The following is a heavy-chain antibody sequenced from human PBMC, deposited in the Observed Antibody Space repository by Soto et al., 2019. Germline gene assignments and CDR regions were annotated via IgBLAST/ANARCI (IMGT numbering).Heavy chain of an antibody. D-gene: IGHD6-6*01. CDR3: ARDGAARRPRNDY. CDR2: ILYDGSNK. CDR1: GFTFSNYG. V-gene: IGHV3-30*03. J-gene: IGHJ4*02. Sequence: GGSLRLSCAASGFTFSNYGMHWVRQTPGKGLEWVALILYDGSNKYYADSVKGRFTISRDNSKNTLYLQVSSLRAEDTAVYYCARDGAARRPRNDYWGQGTLVTVSS.